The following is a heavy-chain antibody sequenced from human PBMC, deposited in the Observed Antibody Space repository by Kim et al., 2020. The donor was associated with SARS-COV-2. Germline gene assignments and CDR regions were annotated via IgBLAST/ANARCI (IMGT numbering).Heavy chain of an antibody. Sequence: SETLSLTCTVSGGSVNHYYWSWIRQPPGKGLEWIGYIFYSGSTNYNPFFRSRVNISVDTSKNQFSLNLTTVTAGDTARYYCARNGSGRYTRFDSCGQGTL. V-gene: IGHV4-59*02. J-gene: IGHJ4*02. CDR2: IFYSGST. CDR1: GGSVNHYY. D-gene: IGHD3-10*01. CDR3: ARNGSGRYTRFDS.